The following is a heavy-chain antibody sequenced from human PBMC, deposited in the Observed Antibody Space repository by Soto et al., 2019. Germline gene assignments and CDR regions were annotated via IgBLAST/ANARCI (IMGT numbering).Heavy chain of an antibody. CDR2: ISSSSSYI. D-gene: IGHD2-2*01. J-gene: IGHJ3*02. V-gene: IGHV3-21*01. CDR1: GFTFSSYS. Sequence: VQLVESGGGVVQPGRSLRLSCAASGFTFSSYSMNWVRQAPGKGLEWVSSISSSSSYIYYADSVKGRFTISRDNAKNSLYLQMNSLRAEDTAVYYCARVGGGYQLLHAFDIWGQGTMVTVSS. CDR3: ARVGGGYQLLHAFDI.